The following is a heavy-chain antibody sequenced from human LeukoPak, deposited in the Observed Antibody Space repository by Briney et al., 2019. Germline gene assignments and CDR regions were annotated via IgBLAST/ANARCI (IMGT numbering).Heavy chain of an antibody. J-gene: IGHJ5*02. V-gene: IGHV4-59*01. D-gene: IGHD1-7*01. CDR3: ARGGTTTSRWFDP. CDR2: IYYRGNT. Sequence: SETLSLTCTVSGGSISNYYWSWIRQPPGKGPEWIGYIYYRGNTNYNPSLKSRVTISIDTSKNQFSLKVSSVTAADTAVYYCARGGTTTSRWFDPWGQGTLVTVSS. CDR1: GGSISNYY.